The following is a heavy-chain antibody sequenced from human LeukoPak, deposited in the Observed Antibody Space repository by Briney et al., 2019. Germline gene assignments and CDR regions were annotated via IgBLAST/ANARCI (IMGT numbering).Heavy chain of an antibody. CDR2: INPNDGDT. V-gene: IGHV1-2*02. D-gene: IGHD2-2*01. CDR1: GYTLTDYY. CDR3: ARANFLYCSSTSCLFDY. Sequence: GASVKASCKASGYTLTDYYMHWVRQAPGQGFGWMGWINPNDGDTYYAQKFQGRVTMTRDTSISTAHMEVSRLRSDDTAVYYCARANFLYCSSTSCLFDYWGQGTLVTVSS. J-gene: IGHJ4*02.